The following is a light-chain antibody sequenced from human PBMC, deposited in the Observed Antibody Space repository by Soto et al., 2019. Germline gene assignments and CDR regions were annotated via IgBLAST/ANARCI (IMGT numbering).Light chain of an antibody. CDR2: GVT. CDR1: SSDVGGYDF. Sequence: QSALTQPASVSGSPGQTITISCTGTSSDVGGYDFVSWYQVRPGKAPKLLIYGVTHRPSGVSYRFSGSKSGNTASLTVSGLLAEDEADYFCSSYTSATTTLFGGGTKLTVL. J-gene: IGLJ2*01. CDR3: SSYTSATTTL. V-gene: IGLV2-14*01.